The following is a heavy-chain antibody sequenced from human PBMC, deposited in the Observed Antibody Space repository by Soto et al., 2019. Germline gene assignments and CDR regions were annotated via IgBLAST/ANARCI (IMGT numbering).Heavy chain of an antibody. J-gene: IGHJ4*02. CDR1: GYTFTSYA. CDR2: INAGNGNT. D-gene: IGHD2-15*01. V-gene: IGHV1-3*01. Sequence: QVQLVQSGAEVKKPGASVKVSCKASGYTFTSYAMHWVRQAPGQRLEWMGWINAGNGNTKYSQKFQGRVPITRDTAASTAYMELSSLRSEDTAVYYCARDGDCSGGSCYSFLDYWGQGTLVTVSS. CDR3: ARDGDCSGGSCYSFLDY.